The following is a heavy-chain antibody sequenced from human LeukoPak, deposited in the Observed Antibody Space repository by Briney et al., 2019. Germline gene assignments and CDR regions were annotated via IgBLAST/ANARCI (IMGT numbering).Heavy chain of an antibody. D-gene: IGHD1-26*01. CDR3: ARVQVGATHFDY. CDR2: IYYSGST. CDR1: GGSISSGGYY. V-gene: IGHV4-31*03. Sequence: PSETLSLTCTVSGGSISSGGYYWSWIRQHPGKGLEWIGYIYYSGSTYYNPSLRSRVTISVDTSKNQFSLKLSSVTAADTAVYYCARVQVGATHFDYWGQGTLVTVSS. J-gene: IGHJ4*02.